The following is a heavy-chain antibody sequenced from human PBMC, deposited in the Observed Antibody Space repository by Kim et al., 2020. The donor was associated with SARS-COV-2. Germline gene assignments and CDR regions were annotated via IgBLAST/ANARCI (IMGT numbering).Heavy chain of an antibody. D-gene: IGHD6-19*01. CDR3: TRGSGWYGLDY. V-gene: IGHV3-49*02. Sequence: EYAASVKGRFTISRDDSKSIAYLQMNSLKTEDTAVYYCTRGSGWYGLDYWGQGTLVTVSS. J-gene: IGHJ4*02.